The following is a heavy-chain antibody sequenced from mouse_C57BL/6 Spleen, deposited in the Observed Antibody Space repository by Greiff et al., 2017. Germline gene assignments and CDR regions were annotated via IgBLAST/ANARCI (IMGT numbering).Heavy chain of an antibody. Sequence: QVQLQQPGAELVMPGASVKLSCKASGYTFTSYWMHWVKQRPGQGLEWIGEIDPSDSYTNYNQKFKGKSTLTVDKSSSTAYMQLSSLTSEDSAVYYCARPSYYGSRDYAMDYWGQGTSVTVSS. CDR1: GYTFTSYW. D-gene: IGHD1-1*01. J-gene: IGHJ4*01. V-gene: IGHV1-69*01. CDR2: IDPSDSYT. CDR3: ARPSYYGSRDYAMDY.